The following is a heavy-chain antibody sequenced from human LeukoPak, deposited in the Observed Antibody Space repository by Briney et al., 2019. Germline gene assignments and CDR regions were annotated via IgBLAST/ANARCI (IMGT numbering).Heavy chain of an antibody. Sequence: KPSETLSLTCTVSGGSISNSDYYWGWIRQPQGKGPEWIGSIFYSGRRYYNPSLKSRVTISVDTSKNQFSLKLSSVTAADTAVYYCARGGYSCGYGRAVAPKNMDVWGKGTTVTVSS. CDR3: ARGGYSCGYGRAVAPKNMDV. J-gene: IGHJ6*03. CDR1: GGSISNSDYY. CDR2: IFYSGRR. D-gene: IGHD5-18*01. V-gene: IGHV4-39*07.